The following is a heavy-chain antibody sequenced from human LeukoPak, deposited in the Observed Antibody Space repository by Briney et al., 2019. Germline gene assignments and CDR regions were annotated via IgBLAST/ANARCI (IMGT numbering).Heavy chain of an antibody. J-gene: IGHJ6*03. CDR3: AREYYGSGRSPPYYYYYMDV. CDR2: INHSGST. Sequence: SETLSLTCTVSGVSFSGYYWSWIRQPPGKGLEWIGEINHSGSTNYNPSLKSRVTISVDTSKNQFSLKLSSVTAADTAVYYCAREYYGSGRSPPYYYYYMDVWGKGTTVTISS. D-gene: IGHD3-10*01. CDR1: GVSFSGYY. V-gene: IGHV4-34*01.